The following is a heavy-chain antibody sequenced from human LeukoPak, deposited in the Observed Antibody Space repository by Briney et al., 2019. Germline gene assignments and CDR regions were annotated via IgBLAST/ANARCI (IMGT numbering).Heavy chain of an antibody. CDR3: VRGSSGTAVRGVSWAWFDP. D-gene: IGHD3-10*01. Sequence: GGSLRLSCVASGFTFSNYWMSWVRQAPGKGLEWVANMKQDGSGKYFVDSVKGRFTISRDNVKNSLYLQMNSLRAEDTAVYYCVRGSSGTAVRGVSWAWFDPWGQGTLVTVSP. CDR2: MKQDGSGK. CDR1: GFTFSNYW. V-gene: IGHV3-7*05. J-gene: IGHJ5*02.